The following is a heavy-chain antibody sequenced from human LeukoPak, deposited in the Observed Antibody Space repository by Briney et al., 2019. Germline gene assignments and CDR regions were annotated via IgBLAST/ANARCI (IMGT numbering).Heavy chain of an antibody. D-gene: IGHD3-16*01. Sequence: GASLQISCKCSGSSFTSYWIGGVRQMPGKGLEWMGIIYPGDSDTRYSPSFQGQVTISAYKSISTAYLQWRSLKASDTAMYYCARPQDIYTAFHYWGQGTLVTVSS. CDR1: GSSFTSYW. CDR3: ARPQDIYTAFHY. J-gene: IGHJ4*02. CDR2: IYPGDSDT. V-gene: IGHV5-51*01.